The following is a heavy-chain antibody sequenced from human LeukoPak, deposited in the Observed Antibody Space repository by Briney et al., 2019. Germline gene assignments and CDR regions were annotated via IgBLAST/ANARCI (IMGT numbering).Heavy chain of an antibody. J-gene: IGHJ4*02. CDR3: ARDREPHSSTSSLPGVGFDY. Sequence: ASMKVSCKASGYTFTGYYMHWVRQAPGQGLEWMGWINPNSGGTNYAQTFQGRVTMTRDTSISTAYMELSRLRSDGTAVYYCARDREPHSSTSSLPGVGFDYWGQGTLVTVSS. V-gene: IGHV1-2*02. D-gene: IGHD2-2*01. CDR2: INPNSGGT. CDR1: GYTFTGYY.